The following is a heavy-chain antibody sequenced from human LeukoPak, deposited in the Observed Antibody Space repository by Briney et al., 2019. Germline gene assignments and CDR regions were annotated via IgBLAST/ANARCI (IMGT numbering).Heavy chain of an antibody. V-gene: IGHV1-46*01. J-gene: IGHJ4*02. CDR2: INPSGGST. D-gene: IGHD5-12*01. CDR3: ARDDIGSGYSGYAAVED. Sequence: GASVKVSCKASGYTFTSYYMHWVRQAPGQGLEWMGIINPSGGSTSYAQKFQGRVTMTRDTSTSTVYMELSSLRSEDTAVYYCARDDIGSGYSGYAAVEDWGQGTLVTVSS. CDR1: GYTFTSYY.